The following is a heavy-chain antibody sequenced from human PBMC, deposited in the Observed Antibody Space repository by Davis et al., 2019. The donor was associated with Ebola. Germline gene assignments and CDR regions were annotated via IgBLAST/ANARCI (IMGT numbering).Heavy chain of an antibody. CDR2: ISYDGSNK. CDR3: ARGPTFATVTTFFDY. Sequence: GGSLRLSCAASGFTFSSYEMNWVRQAPGKGLEWVAVISYDGSNKYYADSVKGRFTISRDNAKNSLYLQMNSLRAEDTAVYYCARGPTFATVTTFFDYWGQGTLVTVSS. D-gene: IGHD4-17*01. J-gene: IGHJ4*02. V-gene: IGHV3-30-3*01. CDR1: GFTFSSYE.